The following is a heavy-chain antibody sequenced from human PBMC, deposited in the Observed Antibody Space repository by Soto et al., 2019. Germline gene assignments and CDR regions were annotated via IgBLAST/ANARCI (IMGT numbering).Heavy chain of an antibody. V-gene: IGHV3-23*01. Sequence: QPGGSLRLSCAASGFTFSNYAVSWVRQSPGRGLEWVASISDRGGSTKYADSVNGRFTISRDNSRNTLFLQMDTLRAEDTAVYYCARLPYSYVSLYFFDFWGQGTLVTVSS. J-gene: IGHJ4*02. CDR2: ISDRGGST. D-gene: IGHD5-18*01. CDR3: ARLPYSYVSLYFFDF. CDR1: GFTFSNYA.